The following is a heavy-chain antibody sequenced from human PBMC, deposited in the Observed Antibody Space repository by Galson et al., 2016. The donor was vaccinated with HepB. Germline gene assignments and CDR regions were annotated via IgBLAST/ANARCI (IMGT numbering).Heavy chain of an antibody. CDR2: INPNSGGT. CDR1: GYTFTGHC. J-gene: IGHJ4*02. Sequence: SCKASGYTFTGHCMHWVRQAPGQGLEWMGWINPNSGGTKFAVKFQGRVTVTRDTSTSIAYMELSRLRSDDTAVYFCARAGLRYFDWFSPYYFDYWGQGTLVTVSS. D-gene: IGHD3-9*01. CDR3: ARAGLRYFDWFSPYYFDY. V-gene: IGHV1-2*02.